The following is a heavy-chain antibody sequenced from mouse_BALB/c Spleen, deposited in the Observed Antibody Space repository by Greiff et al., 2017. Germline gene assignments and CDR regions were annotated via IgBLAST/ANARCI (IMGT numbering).Heavy chain of an antibody. J-gene: IGHJ2*01. D-gene: IGHD1-2*01. CDR1: GFTFSSYG. V-gene: IGHV5-6-3*01. CDR3: ARGNYGYYFDY. Sequence: DVQLQESGGGLVQPGGSLKLSCAASGFTFSSYGMSWVRQTPDKRLELVATINSNGGSTYYPDSVKGRFTISRDNGKNTLYLQMSSLKSEDTAMYYCARGNYGYYFDYWGQGTTLTVSS. CDR2: INSNGGST.